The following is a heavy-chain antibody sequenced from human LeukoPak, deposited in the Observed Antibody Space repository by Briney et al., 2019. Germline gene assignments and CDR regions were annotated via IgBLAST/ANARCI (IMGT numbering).Heavy chain of an antibody. CDR3: AREGSSSSWDY. D-gene: IGHD6-13*01. V-gene: IGHV4-59*01. Sequence: SETLSLTCTVSGGSISSFYWSWIRQPPGKGLEWIGYIYYSGSTNYNPSLKSRVTISVDTSKNQFSLKLSSVTAADTAVYYCAREGSSSSWDYWGQGTLVTVSS. CDR2: IYYSGST. CDR1: GGSISSFY. J-gene: IGHJ4*02.